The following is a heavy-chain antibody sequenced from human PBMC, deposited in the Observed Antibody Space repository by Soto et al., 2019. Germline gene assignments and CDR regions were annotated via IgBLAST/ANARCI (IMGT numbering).Heavy chain of an antibody. D-gene: IGHD5-18*01. Sequence: QVQLVESGGGVVQPGRSLRLSCAASGFTFSSYAMHWVRQAPGKGLEWVAVISYDGSNKYYADSVKGRFTISRDNSKNTLYLQMSSLRAEDTAVYYCARVGSYGRHWYFDLWGRGTLVTVSS. J-gene: IGHJ2*01. V-gene: IGHV3-30-3*01. CDR2: ISYDGSNK. CDR3: ARVGSYGRHWYFDL. CDR1: GFTFSSYA.